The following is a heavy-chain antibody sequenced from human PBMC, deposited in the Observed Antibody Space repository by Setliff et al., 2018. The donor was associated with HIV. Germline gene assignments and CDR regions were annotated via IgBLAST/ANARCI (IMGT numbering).Heavy chain of an antibody. CDR1: GGTLSNYV. D-gene: IGHD6-13*01. CDR3: AGDQTSVAAAAFGGGSAWSDEGFDI. Sequence: GASVKVSCKTSGGTLSNYVITWVRQAPGQGLEWMGMIIPMYNIPAYAQKFQGRVTFTADESTSTAYMELSSLSSEDTAVYYCAGDQTSVAAAAFGGGSAWSDEGFDIWGQGTMVTVSS. J-gene: IGHJ3*02. V-gene: IGHV1-69*13. CDR2: IIPMYNIP.